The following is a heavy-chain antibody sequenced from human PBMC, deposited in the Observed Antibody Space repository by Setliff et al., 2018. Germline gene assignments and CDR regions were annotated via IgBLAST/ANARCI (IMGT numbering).Heavy chain of an antibody. J-gene: IGHJ6*03. CDR2: INTNTGNP. D-gene: IGHD3-16*02. V-gene: IGHV7-4-1*02. Sequence: ASVKVSCKASGYSSSTYAMSWIRQAPGQGLEWVGWINTNTGNPSYAQGFTGRFVFSLDTSVSTAYLQISSLKPEDTAMYYCARASRFATIVWKGDYYMDVWGKGTTVTVSS. CDR3: ARASRFATIVWKGDYYMDV. CDR1: GYSSSTYA.